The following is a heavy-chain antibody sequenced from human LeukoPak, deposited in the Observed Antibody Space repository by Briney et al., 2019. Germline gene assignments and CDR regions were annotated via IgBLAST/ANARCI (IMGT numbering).Heavy chain of an antibody. Sequence: NPSETLSLTCAVSGGSISSSYYWSWIRQPPGKGLEWIGYIYYSGSTNYNPSLKSRVTISVDTSKNQFSLKLSSVTAADTAVYYCARIQSAFDIWGQGTMVTVSS. CDR2: IYYSGST. CDR1: GGSISSSYY. J-gene: IGHJ3*02. CDR3: ARIQSAFDI. V-gene: IGHV4-61*01.